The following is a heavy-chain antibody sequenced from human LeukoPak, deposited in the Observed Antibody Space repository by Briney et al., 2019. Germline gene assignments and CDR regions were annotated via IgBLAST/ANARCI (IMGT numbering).Heavy chain of an antibody. J-gene: IGHJ5*02. CDR3: ARAGFEGYCSGGSCYSVWFDP. CDR1: GGSISSYY. CDR2: IYYSGST. D-gene: IGHD2-15*01. V-gene: IGHV4-59*01. Sequence: PSETLSLTCTVSGGSISSYYWSWIRQPPGKGLEWIGYIYYSGSTKYNPSLKSRVIISVDTSKNQFFQKLSSGTAADTAVYYCARAGFEGYCSGGSCYSVWFDPWGQGTLVTVSS.